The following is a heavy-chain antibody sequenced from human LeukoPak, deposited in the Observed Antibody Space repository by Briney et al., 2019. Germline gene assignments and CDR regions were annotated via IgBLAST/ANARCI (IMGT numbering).Heavy chain of an antibody. CDR1: GGSISSYF. V-gene: IGHV4-59*01. J-gene: IGHJ6*02. Sequence: PSETLSLTCTVSGGSISSYFWNWIRQSPGKGLEWVGYVYYRGSTNYNPFLKSRVTISVDTSKNQFSLELSSVTAADTAVYYCARDMTRAVPIPGTYYYAYAMDVWGQGTTVTVSS. CDR2: VYYRGST. D-gene: IGHD6-13*01. CDR3: ARDMTRAVPIPGTYYYAYAMDV.